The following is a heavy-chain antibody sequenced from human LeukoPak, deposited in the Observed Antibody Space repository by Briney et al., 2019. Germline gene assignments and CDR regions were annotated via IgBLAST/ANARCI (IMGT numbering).Heavy chain of an antibody. V-gene: IGHV3-30*18. CDR3: AKDRRYGVVPAAMGAFDI. D-gene: IGHD2-2*01. Sequence: GASLRLSCAASGFTFSSYGMHWVRQAPGKGLEWVAVISYDGSNKYYADSVKGRFTISRDNSKNTLYLQMNSLRAEDTAVYYCAKDRRYGVVPAAMGAFDIWGQGTMVTVSS. CDR1: GFTFSSYG. CDR2: ISYDGSNK. J-gene: IGHJ3*02.